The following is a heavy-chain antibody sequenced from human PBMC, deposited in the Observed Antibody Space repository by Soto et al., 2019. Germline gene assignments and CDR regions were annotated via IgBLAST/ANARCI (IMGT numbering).Heavy chain of an antibody. Sequence: QVQMVESGGGVVQPGRSLRLSCAASGFTFSSYGMHWVRQAPGKGLEWVAVIWYDGSNKYYADSVKGRFTISRDNSKNTLYLQMISLRAEDTAVYYCAREDYGSGSFDYWGQGTLVTVSS. V-gene: IGHV3-33*01. D-gene: IGHD3-10*01. CDR2: IWYDGSNK. CDR3: AREDYGSGSFDY. CDR1: GFTFSSYG. J-gene: IGHJ4*02.